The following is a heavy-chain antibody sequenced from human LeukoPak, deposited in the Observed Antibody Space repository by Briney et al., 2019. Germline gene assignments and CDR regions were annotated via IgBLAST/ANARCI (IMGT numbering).Heavy chain of an antibody. V-gene: IGHV3-30*18. D-gene: IGHD6-19*01. J-gene: IGHJ4*02. CDR3: AKSILLAVAGNEDYYFDY. Sequence: GGSLRLSCAASGFTFSSYGMHWVRQAPGKGLEWVAVISYDGSNKYYADSVKGRFTISRDNSKNTLYLQMNSLRAEDTAVYYCAKSILLAVAGNEDYYFDYWGQGTLVTVSS. CDR1: GFTFSSYG. CDR2: ISYDGSNK.